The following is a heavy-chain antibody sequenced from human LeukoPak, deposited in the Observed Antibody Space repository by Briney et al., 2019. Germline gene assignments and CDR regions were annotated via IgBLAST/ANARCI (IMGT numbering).Heavy chain of an antibody. CDR3: ATHRQYSSAWYFDY. D-gene: IGHD6-19*01. CDR1: GLTFSSHW. J-gene: IGHJ4*02. V-gene: IGHV3-74*01. Sequence: GGSLRLSCAASGLTFSSHWMHWVRQAPGKGLEWVSRINKDGSSTDYADSVKGRFTISRDNARNTLYLQMNSLRAEDTAVYYCATHRQYSSAWYFDYWGQGTLVTVSS. CDR2: INKDGSST.